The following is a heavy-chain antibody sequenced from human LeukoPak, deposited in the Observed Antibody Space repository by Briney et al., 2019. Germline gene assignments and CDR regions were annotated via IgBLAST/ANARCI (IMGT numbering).Heavy chain of an antibody. CDR3: ARTDAFIVVRSPGYYYYMDV. V-gene: IGHV1-69*02. Sequence: GASVKVSCKASGGTFSSYTISWVRQAPGQGLEWMGRIIPILGIANYAQKFQGRVTITADKSTSTAYMELSSLRSEDTAVYYCARTDAFIVVRSPGYYYYMDVWGKGTMVTVSS. CDR2: IIPILGIA. D-gene: IGHD3-22*01. J-gene: IGHJ6*03. CDR1: GGTFSSYT.